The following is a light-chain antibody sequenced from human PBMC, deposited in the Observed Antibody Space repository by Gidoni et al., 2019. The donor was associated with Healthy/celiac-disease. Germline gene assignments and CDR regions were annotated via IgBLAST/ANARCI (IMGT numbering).Light chain of an antibody. V-gene: IGLV3-19*01. Sequence: SSELTQDPAVSVALGQTVRFTCQGDSLRSYYASWYQQKPGQAPVLVIYGENNRPSGIPDRISGSSSGNTASLTITAAQAEDEADYYCNSRDSSGNHVVFGGGTKLTVL. J-gene: IGLJ2*01. CDR2: GEN. CDR3: NSRDSSGNHVV. CDR1: SLRSYY.